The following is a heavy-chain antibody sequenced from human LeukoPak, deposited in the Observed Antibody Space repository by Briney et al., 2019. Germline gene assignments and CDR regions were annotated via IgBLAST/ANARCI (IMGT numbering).Heavy chain of an antibody. D-gene: IGHD3-22*01. CDR1: GFTFSSYE. CDR2: ISSSGSTI. J-gene: IGHJ4*02. CDR3: AKDRSYSSGSVTDY. V-gene: IGHV3-48*03. Sequence: GGSLRLSCAASGFTFSSYEMNWVRQAPGKGLEWVSYISSSGSTIYYADSVKGRFTISRDNSKNTLYLQMNSLRAEDTAVYYCAKDRSYSSGSVTDYWGQGTLVTVSS.